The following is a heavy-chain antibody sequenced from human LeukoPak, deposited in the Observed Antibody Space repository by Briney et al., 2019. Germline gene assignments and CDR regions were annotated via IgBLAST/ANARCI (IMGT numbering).Heavy chain of an antibody. V-gene: IGHV4-34*01. J-gene: IGHJ3*02. Sequence: PSETLSLTCAVYGGSFSGYYWSWIRQPPGKGLEWIGEINHSGSTNYNPSLKSRVTISVDTSKNQFSLKLSSVTAADTAVYYCARSYRRGAITMLRGVANRGAFDIWGQGTMVTVSS. CDR2: INHSGST. D-gene: IGHD3-10*01. CDR3: ARSYRRGAITMLRGVANRGAFDI. CDR1: GGSFSGYY.